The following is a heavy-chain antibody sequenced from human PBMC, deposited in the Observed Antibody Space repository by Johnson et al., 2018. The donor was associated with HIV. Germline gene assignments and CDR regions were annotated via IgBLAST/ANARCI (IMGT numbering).Heavy chain of an antibody. CDR2: ISYDGSNK. CDR3: AREPRIAAFRDAFDI. D-gene: IGHD6-6*01. CDR1: GFTFSSYA. Sequence: QMLLVESGGGVVQPGRSLRLSCAASGFTFSSYAMHWVRQAQGKGLEWVAVISYDGSNKYYADSVKGRFTISRDNSKNTLYLQMNSLRAEDTAVYYCAREPRIAAFRDAFDIWGQGTMVTVSS. V-gene: IGHV3-30*04. J-gene: IGHJ3*02.